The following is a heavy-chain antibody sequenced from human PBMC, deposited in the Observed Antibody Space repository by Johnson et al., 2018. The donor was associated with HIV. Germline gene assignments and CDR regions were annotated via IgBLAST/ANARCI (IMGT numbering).Heavy chain of an antibody. CDR1: GFTFSSYG. J-gene: IGHJ3*01. Sequence: QVQVVESGGGVVQPGRSLRLSCAASGFTFSSYGMHWVRQAPGKGLDWVAVISYDGSNKYYADSVKGRFTISRDNSKNTLYLQMNSLRAEDTALYYCAKGRMGASGSYNVWGQGTMVTVSS. CDR2: ISYDGSNK. CDR3: AKGRMGASGSYNV. V-gene: IGHV3-30*18. D-gene: IGHD1-26*01.